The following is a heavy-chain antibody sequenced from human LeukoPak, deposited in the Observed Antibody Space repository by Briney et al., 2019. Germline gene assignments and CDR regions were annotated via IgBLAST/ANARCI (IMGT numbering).Heavy chain of an antibody. CDR3: ARDPVGWELPTSYYYYYMDV. D-gene: IGHD1-26*01. Sequence: GGSLRLSCAASGFTFSAYSMNWVRQAPGKGLEWVSYISSSSSSIYYADSVEGRFTISRDNAKNSLYLQMNSLRAEDTAVYYCARDPVGWELPTSYYYYYMDVWGKGTTVTVSS. J-gene: IGHJ6*03. CDR1: GFTFSAYS. CDR2: ISSSSSSI. V-gene: IGHV3-48*01.